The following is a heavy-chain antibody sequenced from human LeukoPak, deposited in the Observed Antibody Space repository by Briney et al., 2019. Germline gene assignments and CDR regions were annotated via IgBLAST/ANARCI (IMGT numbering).Heavy chain of an antibody. J-gene: IGHJ5*02. Sequence: SGTLSLTCTVSGGSITRDGYYWSWIRPFPGKGLEWLGYVYVSGSTFYNPSLKSRVSISVDPSKSQFALKLNSVTAADTAVYYCARTRFTETTKWFDPWGQGILVTVSS. V-gene: IGHV4-31*03. CDR1: GGSITRDGYY. CDR3: ARTRFTETTKWFDP. CDR2: VYVSGST. D-gene: IGHD4-17*01.